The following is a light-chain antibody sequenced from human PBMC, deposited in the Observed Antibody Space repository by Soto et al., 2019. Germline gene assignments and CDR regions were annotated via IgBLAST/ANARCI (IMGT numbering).Light chain of an antibody. J-gene: IGLJ2*01. CDR3: QTWGTGIVA. CDR1: SGHINYA. V-gene: IGLV4-69*01. Sequence: QAVVTQSPSASASLGASVKLTCTLSSGHINYAIAWHQQQPEKGPRYLMKLNSDGSHNKGDGIPDRFSGSTSGAERYLTISSLQSEDEADYYCQTWGTGIVAFGGGTKLTVL. CDR2: LNSDGSH.